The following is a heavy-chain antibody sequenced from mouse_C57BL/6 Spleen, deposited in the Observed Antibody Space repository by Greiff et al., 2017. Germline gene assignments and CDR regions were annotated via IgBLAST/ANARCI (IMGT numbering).Heavy chain of an antibody. CDR2: IDIGNGYT. J-gene: IGHJ2*01. CDR3: ARTLDYYFDY. CDR1: GYTFTSYG. V-gene: IGHV1-58*01. Sequence: VHVKQSGAELVRPGSSVKMSCKTSGYTFTSYGINWVKQRPGQGLEWIGYIDIGNGYTEYNEKFKGKATLTSDTSSSTAYMQLSSLTSEDSAIYFCARTLDYYFDYWGQGTTLTVSS.